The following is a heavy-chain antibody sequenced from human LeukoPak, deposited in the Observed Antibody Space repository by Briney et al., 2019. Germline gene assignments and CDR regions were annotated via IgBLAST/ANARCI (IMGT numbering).Heavy chain of an antibody. CDR3: ARDAYSSSWLDYYGMDV. CDR1: GGSISSYY. CDR2: IYTSGST. Sequence: SETLSLTCTVSGGSISSYYWSWIRQPAGKGLEWFGRIYTSGSTNYNPSLKSRVTMSVDTSKNQFSLKLSSVTAADTAVYYCARDAYSSSWLDYYGMDVWGQGTTVTVAS. V-gene: IGHV4-4*07. D-gene: IGHD6-13*01. J-gene: IGHJ6*02.